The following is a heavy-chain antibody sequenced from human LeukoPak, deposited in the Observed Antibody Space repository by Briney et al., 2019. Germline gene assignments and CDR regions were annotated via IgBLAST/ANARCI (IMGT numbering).Heavy chain of an antibody. J-gene: IGHJ5*02. CDR2: INPTGSST. Sequence: GGSLRLSCAASGFTLSTYTMNWVRQAPGKGLEWVSSINPTGSSTWYADSLKGRFTISRDNARNSLYLEGNGLRADDAGVFYCVRDFLGESGAGGPWGQGTLATVSS. D-gene: IGHD3-10*01. V-gene: IGHV3-21*01. CDR1: GFTLSTYT. CDR3: VRDFLGESGAGGP.